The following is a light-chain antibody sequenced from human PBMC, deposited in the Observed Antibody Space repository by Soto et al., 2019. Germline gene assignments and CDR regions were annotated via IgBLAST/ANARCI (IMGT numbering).Light chain of an antibody. J-gene: IGKJ1*01. V-gene: IGKV3-20*01. CDR2: RAS. CDR1: QSVSSNY. CDR3: QQYGSSPWT. Sequence: EIVLTQSPGTLSLSPGERATLSCRASQSVSSNYLAWYQQKPGQAPRPLIYRASSRATGIPDRFSGSGSGTEFTLTISRLEPEDSAVYYCQQYGSSPWTFGQGTKVEIK.